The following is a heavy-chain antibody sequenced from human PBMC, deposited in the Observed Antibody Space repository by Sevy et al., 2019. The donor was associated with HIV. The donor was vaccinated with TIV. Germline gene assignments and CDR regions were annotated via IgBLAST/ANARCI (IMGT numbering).Heavy chain of an antibody. D-gene: IGHD3-22*01. CDR1: GYSFTSYW. Sequence: GESLKISCKGSGYSFTSYWIGWVRQMPGKGLEWMGIIYPSDSDIRYSPSFQGQVTISADKSISTAYLQWSSLKASDTAMYYCARQTYYDSSASGYWGRRTLVTVSS. V-gene: IGHV5-51*01. CDR3: ARQTYYDSSASGY. CDR2: IYPSDSDI. J-gene: IGHJ4*02.